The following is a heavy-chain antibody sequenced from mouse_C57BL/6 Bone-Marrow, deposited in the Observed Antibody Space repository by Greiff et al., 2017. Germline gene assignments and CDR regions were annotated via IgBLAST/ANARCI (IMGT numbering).Heavy chain of an antibody. CDR2: INSDGGRT. CDR1: EYEFPSHD. Sequence: DVQLQESGGGLVQPGESLKLSCESNEYEFPSHDMSWVRKTPEKRLELVAAINSDGGRTYYPDTMERRFIISRDNTKKTLYLQMSSLRSEDTALYYFARQWDMVTSSMDYWGQGTSVTVSS. CDR3: ARQWDMVTSSMDY. J-gene: IGHJ4*01. D-gene: IGHD2-2*01. V-gene: IGHV5-2*01.